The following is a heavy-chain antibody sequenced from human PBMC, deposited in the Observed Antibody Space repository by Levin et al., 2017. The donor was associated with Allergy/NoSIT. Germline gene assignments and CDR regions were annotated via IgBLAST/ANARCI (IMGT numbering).Heavy chain of an antibody. CDR2: IKEDGSVK. CDR1: GFTFSSFW. CDR3: ARSSGWVPDY. Sequence: GGSLRLSCAGSGFTFSSFWMSWVRQAPGKGLEWVANIKEDGSVKYSVDAVKGRFTISRDNAKNSVYLQMNSLRADDTAVYYCARSSGWVPDYWGQGTLVTVSS. D-gene: IGHD6-19*01. J-gene: IGHJ4*02. V-gene: IGHV3-7*04.